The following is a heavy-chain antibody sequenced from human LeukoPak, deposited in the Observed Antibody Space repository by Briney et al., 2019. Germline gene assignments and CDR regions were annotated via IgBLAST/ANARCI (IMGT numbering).Heavy chain of an antibody. J-gene: IGHJ4*02. D-gene: IGHD6-19*01. CDR2: IYSGGST. Sequence: GGSLRLSCAASGFTVSSNYMSWVRQAPGKGLEWVSVIYSGGSTYYADSVKGRFTISRHNSKNTLYLQMNSPRAEDTAVYCCARGGKQWLVPFDYWGQGTLVTVSS. CDR1: GFTVSSNY. CDR3: ARGGKQWLVPFDY. V-gene: IGHV3-53*04.